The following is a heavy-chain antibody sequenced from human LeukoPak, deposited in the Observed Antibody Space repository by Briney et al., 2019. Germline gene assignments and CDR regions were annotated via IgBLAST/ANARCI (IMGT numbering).Heavy chain of an antibody. J-gene: IGHJ6*03. V-gene: IGHV3-23*01. CDR3: AKNGDRGAYCSGGSCYPYYYYYMDV. CDR2: ISGTGCTT. CDR1: GFTFSSYG. D-gene: IGHD2-15*01. Sequence: GGSLRLSCAASGFTFSSYGMSWVRQAPGKGLEWVSAISGTGCTTYYADSVKCRFTISRDNSKNTLYLQMNSLRAEDKDVYYCAKNGDRGAYCSGGSCYPYYYYYMDVWGKGTTVTISS.